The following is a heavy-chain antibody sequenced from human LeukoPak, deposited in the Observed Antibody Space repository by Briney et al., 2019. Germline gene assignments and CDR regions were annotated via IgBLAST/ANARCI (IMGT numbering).Heavy chain of an antibody. CDR3: ASPRNLGYCSSTSCYASFDY. J-gene: IGHJ4*02. Sequence: ASVKVSCKASGGTFISYAISWVRQAPGQGLEWMGGIIPIFGTANYAQKFQGRVTITADESTSTAYMELSSLRSEDTAVYYCASPRNLGYCSSTSCYASFDYWGQGTLVTVSS. CDR1: GGTFISYA. CDR2: IIPIFGTA. D-gene: IGHD2-2*01. V-gene: IGHV1-69*13.